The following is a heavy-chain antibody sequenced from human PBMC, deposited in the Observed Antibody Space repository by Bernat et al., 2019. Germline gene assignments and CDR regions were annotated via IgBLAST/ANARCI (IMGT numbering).Heavy chain of an antibody. Sequence: EVQRLESGGGLVQPGGSLRLSCAASGFTFSSYAMSWVRQAPGKGLEWVSAISGSGGSTYNADSVKGRFTNTRDNSKNTLYLQMNSLRTEDTAVYYCAKDLARTRPEYYFDYWGQGTLVTVSS. CDR3: AKDLARTRPEYYFDY. D-gene: IGHD1-1*01. V-gene: IGHV3-23*01. CDR2: ISGSGGST. J-gene: IGHJ4*02. CDR1: GFTFSSYA.